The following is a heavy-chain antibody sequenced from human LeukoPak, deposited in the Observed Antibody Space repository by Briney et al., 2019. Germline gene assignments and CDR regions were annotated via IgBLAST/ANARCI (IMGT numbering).Heavy chain of an antibody. D-gene: IGHD3-10*01. CDR3: ASTGRQSGGSGSYYNKQITGQIDY. V-gene: IGHV4-39*07. J-gene: IGHJ4*02. CDR2: IYYSGST. CDR1: GGSISSSSYY. Sequence: PSETLSLTCTVSGGSISSSSYYWGWIRQPPGKGLEWIGSIYYSGSTNYNPSLKSRVTISVDTSKNQFSLKLSSVTAADTAVYYCASTGRQSGGSGSYYNKQITGQIDYWGQGTLVTVSS.